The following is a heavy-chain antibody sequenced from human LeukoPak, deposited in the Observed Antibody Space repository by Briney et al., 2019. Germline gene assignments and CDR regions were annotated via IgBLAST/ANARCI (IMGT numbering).Heavy chain of an antibody. V-gene: IGHV1-69*05. D-gene: IGHD6-13*01. CDR3: ASLAAAGLNWFDP. J-gene: IGHJ5*02. Sequence: SVKVSCKASGGTFSSYAISWVRQAPGQGLEWMGGIIPIFGTANYAQKFQGRVTITTDESTSTAYMELSSLRPEDTAVYYCASLAAAGLNWFDPWGQGTLVTVSS. CDR2: IIPIFGTA. CDR1: GGTFSSYA.